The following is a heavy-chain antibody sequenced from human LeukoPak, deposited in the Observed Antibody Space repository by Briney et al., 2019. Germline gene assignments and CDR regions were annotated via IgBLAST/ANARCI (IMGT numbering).Heavy chain of an antibody. CDR1: GFTFRSYS. CDR3: AKDRQNYDILTGYEY. V-gene: IGHV3-23*01. CDR2: IRCSGGST. Sequence: PGGPLRLSCGASGFTFRSYSMSWVRQAPGKGLEWVSVIRCSGGSTYYADSVKGRFTISRDNSKNTLYLQMNSLRAEDTAVYYCAKDRQNYDILTGYEYWGQGTLVTVSA. D-gene: IGHD3-9*01. J-gene: IGHJ4*02.